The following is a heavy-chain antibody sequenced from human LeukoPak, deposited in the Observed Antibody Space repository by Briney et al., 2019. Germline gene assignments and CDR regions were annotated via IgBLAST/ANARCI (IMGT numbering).Heavy chain of an antibody. CDR2: ISYDGHNK. J-gene: IGHJ4*02. Sequence: GGSLRLSCAASGFTFSSYAMHWVRPAPGKGLEWVAIISYDGHNKYYADSVKGRFTISRDNSKNTLYLQMNSLRAEDTAVYYCARVIGGQYFAPDWGQGTRVTVYS. CDR3: ARVIGGQYFAPD. CDR1: GFTFSSYA. D-gene: IGHD3-9*01. V-gene: IGHV3-30-3*01.